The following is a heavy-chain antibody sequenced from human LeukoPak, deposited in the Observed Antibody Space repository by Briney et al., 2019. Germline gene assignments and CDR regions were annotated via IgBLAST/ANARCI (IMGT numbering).Heavy chain of an antibody. J-gene: IGHJ6*03. CDR3: ARGGVAAVGSSLDPYYYYYIDV. V-gene: IGHV3-21*04. Sequence: PGGSLRLSCAASGFTFSRYNMNWVRQAPGKGLEWVSFISSSNSYRYYPDSVKGRFTISRDNAKNALYLQMNSLRGEDTAVYYCARGGVAAVGSSLDPYYYYYIDVWGKGTTVAVSS. D-gene: IGHD6-13*01. CDR2: ISSSNSYR. CDR1: GFTFSRYN.